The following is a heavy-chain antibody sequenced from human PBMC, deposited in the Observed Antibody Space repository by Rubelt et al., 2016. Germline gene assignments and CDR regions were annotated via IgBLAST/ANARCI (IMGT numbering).Heavy chain of an antibody. Sequence: QITLKESGPTLVKPTQTLTLTCTFSGFSLSTSGVGVGWIRQPPGKALAWLALIYWDDDKRYSPSLKSRITITKDTSRDQAKLTMTIIKTGHTAKDYAVQTIVEEIGARETDFDIWGQGTMVTVSS. CDR1: GFSLSTSGVG. V-gene: IGHV2-5*02. CDR2: IYWDDDK. J-gene: IGHJ3*02. D-gene: IGHD3-3*01. CDR3: VQTIVEEIGARETDFDI.